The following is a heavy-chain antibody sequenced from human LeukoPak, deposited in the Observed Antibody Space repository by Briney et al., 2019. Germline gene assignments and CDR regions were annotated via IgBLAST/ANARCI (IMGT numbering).Heavy chain of an antibody. V-gene: IGHV1-69*13. CDR1: GGTFSSYA. CDR3: ASSYYDILTGNNNWFDP. CDR2: IIPIFGTA. Sequence: SVKVSCKASGGTFSSYAISWVRQAPGQGLEWMGGIIPIFGTANYAQRFQGRVTITADESTSTAYMELSSLRSEDTAVYYCASSYYDILTGNNNWFDPWGQGTLVTVSS. J-gene: IGHJ5*02. D-gene: IGHD3-9*01.